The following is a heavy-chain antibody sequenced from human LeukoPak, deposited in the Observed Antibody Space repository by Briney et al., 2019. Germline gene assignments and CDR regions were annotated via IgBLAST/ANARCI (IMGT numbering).Heavy chain of an antibody. V-gene: IGHV4-59*08. CDR1: AFSVSSYY. Sequence: SETLSLTCTVSAFSVSSYYWSWIRQPPGKGLEWSGYILCSGSTSYNRSRKSRVNISLDTSKKQLLLKLSSVTAADTAVYYCAGSIHRDGYNFDYWGQGTLVTVSS. CDR2: ILCSGST. D-gene: IGHD5-24*01. CDR3: AGSIHRDGYNFDY. J-gene: IGHJ4*02.